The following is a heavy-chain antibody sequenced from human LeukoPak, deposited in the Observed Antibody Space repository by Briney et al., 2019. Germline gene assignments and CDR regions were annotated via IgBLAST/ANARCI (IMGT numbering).Heavy chain of an antibody. J-gene: IGHJ6*02. CDR2: ISGSGGST. V-gene: IGHV3-23*01. CDR1: GFTFSSYA. Sequence: PGGSLRLSCAASGFTFSSYAMSWVRQAPGKGLEWVSAISGSGGSTYYADSVKGRFTISRDNSKNTLYLQMNSLRAEDTAVYYCAAYDSSGYYGLYGMDVWGQGTTVTVSS. CDR3: AAYDSSGYYGLYGMDV. D-gene: IGHD3-22*01.